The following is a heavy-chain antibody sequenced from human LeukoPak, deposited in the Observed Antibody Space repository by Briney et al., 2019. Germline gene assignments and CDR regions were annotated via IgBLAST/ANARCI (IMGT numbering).Heavy chain of an antibody. D-gene: IGHD3-10*02. V-gene: IGHV3-48*04. CDR2: ISSSGSTI. CDR1: GFTFCSYC. CDR3: AELGITMIGGV. Sequence: GGSLRLSCAASGFTFCSYCMNWVRQAPGKGLEWVSYISSSGSTIYYADSVKGRFTISRDNAKKSLYLQMNSLRAEDTAVYYCAELGITMIGGVWGKGTTVTISS. J-gene: IGHJ6*04.